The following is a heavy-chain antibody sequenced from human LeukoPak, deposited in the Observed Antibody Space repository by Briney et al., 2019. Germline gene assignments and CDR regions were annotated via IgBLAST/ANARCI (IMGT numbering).Heavy chain of an antibody. Sequence: GGSLRLSCAASGFTFSSYAMSRVRQAPGKGLEWVSAFSGSGGDTYYADSVKGRFTISRDNSKNTLYLQMNSLRAEDTAVYYCARGPSGYHNTGGQGTLVTVSS. V-gene: IGHV3-23*01. D-gene: IGHD5-12*01. CDR1: GFTFSSYA. CDR2: FSGSGGDT. CDR3: ARGPSGYHNT. J-gene: IGHJ4*02.